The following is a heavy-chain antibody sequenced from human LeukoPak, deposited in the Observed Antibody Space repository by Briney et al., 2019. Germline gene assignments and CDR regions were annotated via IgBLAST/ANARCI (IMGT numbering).Heavy chain of an antibody. CDR1: GVSISSYY. CDR3: AREGYSSSSNIGGYYYYYMDV. J-gene: IGHJ6*03. V-gene: IGHV4-4*07. CDR2: IYTCGST. D-gene: IGHD6-6*01. Sequence: SETLSLTCTVSGVSISSYYWSWIRQPAGKGLEWIRRIYTCGSTNYNPSLKSRVTMSVDTSKNQFSLKLSSVTAADTAVYYCAREGYSSSSNIGGYYYYYMDVWGKGTTVTVSS.